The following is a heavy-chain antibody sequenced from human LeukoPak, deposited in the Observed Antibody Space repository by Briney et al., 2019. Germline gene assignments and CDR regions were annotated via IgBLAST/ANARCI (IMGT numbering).Heavy chain of an antibody. J-gene: IGHJ4*02. CDR1: GFTFRSYS. D-gene: IGHD1-1*01. CDR2: ISGNDYI. V-gene: IGHV3-21*01. Sequence: GGSLRLSCAASGFTFRSYSMNWVRQAPGKGLEWVSSISGNDYIYYADSVKGRFTISRDNAKNSLSLQMNSLRAEDTAVYYCAKDTTWGQGTLVTVSS. CDR3: AKDTT.